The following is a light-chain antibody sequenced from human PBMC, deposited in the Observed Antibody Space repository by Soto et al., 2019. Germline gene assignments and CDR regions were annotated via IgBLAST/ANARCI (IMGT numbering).Light chain of an antibody. CDR2: EGS. J-gene: IGLJ3*02. CDR1: SSDVGSYNL. CDR3: CSYAGSSTFVV. V-gene: IGLV2-23*03. Sequence: QSALTQPASVSGSPGQSITISCTGTSSDVGSYNLVSWYQQHPGKAPKLMIYEGSKRPSGVSNRFSGSKSGNTASLTISGLQAEGAADSYCCSYAGSSTFVVFGGGTKVTVL.